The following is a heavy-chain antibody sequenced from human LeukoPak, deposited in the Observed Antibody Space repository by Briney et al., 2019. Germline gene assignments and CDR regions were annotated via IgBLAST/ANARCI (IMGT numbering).Heavy chain of an antibody. J-gene: IGHJ5*02. V-gene: IGHV4-34*01. CDR2: INHSGGT. Sequence: SETLSLTCAVYGGSFSGNYWSWIRQPPGKGLEWIGEINHSGGTNYNPSLKSRVTISVYVSRNQFSLNLSSVTAADTAVYYCARGGQGKWFDPWGRGTLVTVSS. CDR1: GGSFSGNY. CDR3: ARGGQGKWFDP.